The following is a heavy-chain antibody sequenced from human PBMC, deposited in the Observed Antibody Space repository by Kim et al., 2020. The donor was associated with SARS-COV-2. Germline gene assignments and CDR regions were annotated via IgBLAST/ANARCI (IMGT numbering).Heavy chain of an antibody. CDR1: GFTFSIYA. CDR3: AKEYYYDSSGSGDY. V-gene: IGHV3-23*01. CDR2: ISGSGGST. Sequence: GGSLRLSCAASGFTFSIYAMTWVRQAPGKGLEWVSAISGSGGSTYYADSVKGRFTISRDNSKNTLYLQINSLRAEDTAVYYCAKEYYYDSSGSGDYWGQGTLVTVSS. J-gene: IGHJ4*02. D-gene: IGHD3-22*01.